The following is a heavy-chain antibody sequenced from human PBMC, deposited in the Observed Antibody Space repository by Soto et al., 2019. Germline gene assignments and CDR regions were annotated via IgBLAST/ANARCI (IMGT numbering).Heavy chain of an antibody. V-gene: IGHV3-11*06. J-gene: IGHJ4*02. CDR3: ARDGSYYDSSGYFPSFDY. CDR2: ISSSSSYI. CDR1: VFTXTDYY. D-gene: IGHD3-22*01. Sequence: LKISCAASVFTXTDYYLSWIRQAPGKGLEWVSYISSSSSYIYYADSVKGRFTISRDNAKNSLYLQMNSLRAEDTAVYYCARDGSYYDSSGYFPSFDYWGQGTLVTVSS.